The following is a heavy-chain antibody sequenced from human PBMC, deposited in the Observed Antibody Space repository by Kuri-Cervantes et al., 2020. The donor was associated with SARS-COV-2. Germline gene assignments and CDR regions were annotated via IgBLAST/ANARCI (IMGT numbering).Heavy chain of an antibody. Sequence: SGPTLVKPTQTLTLTCTFSGFSLSTSGVGVGWIRQPPGKALEWLALIDWDDDKYYSTSLKTRLTISKDTSKNQVVLTMTNMDPVDTATYYCARASYDYVWGSYRYGDYWGQGTLVTVSS. J-gene: IGHJ4*02. D-gene: IGHD3-16*02. CDR1: GFSLSTSGVG. CDR2: IDWDDDK. V-gene: IGHV2-70*01. CDR3: ARASYDYVWGSYRYGDY.